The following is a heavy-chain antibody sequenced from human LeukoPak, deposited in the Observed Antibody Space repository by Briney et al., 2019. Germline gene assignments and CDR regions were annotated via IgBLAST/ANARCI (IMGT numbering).Heavy chain of an antibody. CDR3: ARFFYDYGGNSGGDAFDI. Sequence: PGGSLRLSCAASGFTFSSNYMSWVRQAPGKGLEWVSVIYSGGSTYYADSVKGRFTISRDNSKNTLYLQMNSLRAEDTAVYYCARFFYDYGGNSGGDAFDIWGQGTMVTVSS. CDR2: IYSGGST. J-gene: IGHJ3*02. CDR1: GFTFSSNY. V-gene: IGHV3-53*01. D-gene: IGHD4-23*01.